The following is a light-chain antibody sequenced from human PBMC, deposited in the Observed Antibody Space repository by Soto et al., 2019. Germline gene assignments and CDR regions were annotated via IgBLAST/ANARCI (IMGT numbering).Light chain of an antibody. V-gene: IGKV3-15*01. J-gene: IGKJ1*01. CDR3: QQYTYLPRT. CDR2: GAS. Sequence: EIVMTQSPATLSVSPGERATLSCRASQSVGANLAWYQQTPGQAPRLLIYGASTRAAGISPRFSGGGSGTEFTLTISSLQSEDFGVYYCQQYTYLPRTFGQGTKVLIK. CDR1: QSVGAN.